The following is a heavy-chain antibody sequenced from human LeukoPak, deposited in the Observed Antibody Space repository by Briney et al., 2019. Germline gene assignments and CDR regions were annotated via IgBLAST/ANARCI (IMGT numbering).Heavy chain of an antibody. CDR3: ATYSSLNRREFQY. CDR1: GFTFCNYW. J-gene: IGHJ1*01. Sequence: GGSLRLSCEGSGFTFCNYWMGRVRQAPGKGLQWVANIKTDGSEKYYVDSVKGRFTISRDNAKNSLYLQMNSLRAEDTAVYYCATYSSLNRREFQYWGQGTLLTVSS. CDR2: IKTDGSEK. D-gene: IGHD3-22*01. V-gene: IGHV3-7*01.